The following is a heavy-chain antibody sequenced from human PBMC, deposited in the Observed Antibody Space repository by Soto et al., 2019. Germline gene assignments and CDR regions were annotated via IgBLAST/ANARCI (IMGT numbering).Heavy chain of an antibody. J-gene: IGHJ4*02. CDR3: ARASSGWVPFDY. V-gene: IGHV3-53*01. CDR1: GFTVSSNY. CDR2: IYSGGST. D-gene: IGHD6-19*01. Sequence: GGSLRLSCAASGFTVSSNYMSWVRQAPGKGLEWVSVIYSGGSTYYADSVKGRFTISRDNSKNTLYLQMNSLRAEDTAVYYCARASSGWVPFDYWGQGTLVTVSS.